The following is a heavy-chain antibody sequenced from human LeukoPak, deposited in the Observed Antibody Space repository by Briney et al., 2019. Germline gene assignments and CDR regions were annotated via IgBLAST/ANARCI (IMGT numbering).Heavy chain of an antibody. CDR3: ARISQWFGESYYMDV. J-gene: IGHJ6*03. CDR1: GFTFSSYS. CDR2: ISSSSSYI. V-gene: IGHV3-21*01. D-gene: IGHD3-10*01. Sequence: GGSLRPSCAASGFTFSSYSMNWVRQAPGQGLEWVSSISSSSSYIYYADSVKGRFTISRDNAKNSLYLQMNSLRAEDTAVYYCARISQWFGESYYMDVWGKGTTVTISS.